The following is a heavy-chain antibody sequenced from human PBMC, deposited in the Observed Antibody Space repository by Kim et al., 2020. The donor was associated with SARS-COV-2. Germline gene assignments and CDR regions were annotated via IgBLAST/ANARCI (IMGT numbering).Heavy chain of an antibody. CDR3: ASEGQLGSSWTASPFSAPYFDY. D-gene: IGHD7-27*01. CDR2: IIPILGIA. J-gene: IGHJ4*02. V-gene: IGHV1-69*04. Sequence: SVKVSCKASGGTFSSYAISWVRQAPGQGLEWMGRIIPILGIANYAQKFQGRVTITADKSTSTAYMELSSLRSEDTAVYYCASEGQLGSSWTASPFSAPYFDYWGQGTLVTVSS. CDR1: GGTFSSYA.